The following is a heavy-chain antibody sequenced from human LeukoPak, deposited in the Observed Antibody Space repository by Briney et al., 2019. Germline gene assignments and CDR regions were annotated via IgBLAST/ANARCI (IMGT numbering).Heavy chain of an antibody. V-gene: IGHV3-74*03. D-gene: IGHD6-19*01. CDR3: AREPVAVAGLDY. J-gene: IGHJ4*02. CDR1: GFPFSSYW. CDR2: INSDGSRA. Sequence: PGGSLRLSCAASGFPFSSYWIHWVRQGPGEGLVWVSRINSDGSRAPYADSVKGRFTISRDNAKNTVYLQMNSLRAEDTAVYYCAREPVAVAGLDYWGQGTLGTVSS.